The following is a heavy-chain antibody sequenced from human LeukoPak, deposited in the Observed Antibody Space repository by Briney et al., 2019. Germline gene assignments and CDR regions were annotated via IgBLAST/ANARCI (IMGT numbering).Heavy chain of an antibody. D-gene: IGHD2/OR15-2a*01. CDR3: ARDNRGFDY. Sequence: PGGSLRLSCAASGFIFSDYNMTWIRQAPGRGREWVSFISSRGRIIYYTDSVKGRFTISRDIAKNSLNLQMNRLRAEDTVVYYCARDNRGFDYWGQGTLVTVSS. V-gene: IGHV3-11*01. J-gene: IGHJ4*02. CDR1: GFIFSDYN. CDR2: ISSRGRII.